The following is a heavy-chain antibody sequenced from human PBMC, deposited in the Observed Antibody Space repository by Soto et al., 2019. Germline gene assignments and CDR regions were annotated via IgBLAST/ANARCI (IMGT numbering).Heavy chain of an antibody. CDR2: INPSGGST. CDR1: GYTFTSYS. D-gene: IGHD2-21*02. Sequence: ASVKVSCKASGYTFTSYSMHWVRQAPGQGLEWMGMINPSGGSTSYSQKFQGRVTMTRDTSTSTVYMELSSLRSEDTAFYYCTRDLGAYCGGDCSTGHWGQ. J-gene: IGHJ1*01. CDR3: TRDLGAYCGGDCSTGH. V-gene: IGHV1-46*03.